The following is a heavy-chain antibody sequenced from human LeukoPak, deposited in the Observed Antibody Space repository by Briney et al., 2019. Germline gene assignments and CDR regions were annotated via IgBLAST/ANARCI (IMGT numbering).Heavy chain of an antibody. CDR1: GVIFSDYY. V-gene: IGHV3-72*01. J-gene: IGHJ4*01. Sequence: GGALRLSSAASGVIFSDYYIDWVRHAPRKGLEWVFRTSNRANNYTKEYAASVKGRFTMSRDGSKNSLYLQMNSLKTKDTAVYYCARVYSNSWSGSFFDYWGHGTLVTVSS. D-gene: IGHD1-26*01. CDR2: TSNRANNYTK. CDR3: ARVYSNSWSGSFFDY.